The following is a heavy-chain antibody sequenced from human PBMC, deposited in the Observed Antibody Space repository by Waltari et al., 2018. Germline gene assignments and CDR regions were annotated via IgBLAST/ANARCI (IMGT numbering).Heavy chain of an antibody. Sequence: QVQLVQSGAEVKKPGASVKVSCKASGYTFTGYYMPWVRQAPGQGLEWMGWINPNSGGTNYAQKFQGWVTMTRDTSISTAYMELSRLRSDDTAVYYCARDFGPWTPRGFDYWGQGTLVTVSS. CDR1: GYTFTGYY. CDR2: INPNSGGT. V-gene: IGHV1-2*04. CDR3: ARDFGPWTPRGFDY. J-gene: IGHJ4*02. D-gene: IGHD3-16*01.